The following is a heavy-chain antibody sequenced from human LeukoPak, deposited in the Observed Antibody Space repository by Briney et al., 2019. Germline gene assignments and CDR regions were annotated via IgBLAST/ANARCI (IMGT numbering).Heavy chain of an antibody. V-gene: IGHV3-30*18. D-gene: IGHD1-26*01. J-gene: IGHJ6*02. CDR1: GFTFSSYG. CDR2: ISYDGSNK. CDR3: AKVGATNYYYYGMDV. Sequence: GGSLRLSCAASGFTFSSYGMHWVRQVPGKGLEWVAVISYDGSNKYYADSVKGRFTISRDNSKNTLYLQMNSLRAEDTAVYYCAKVGATNYYYYGMDVWGQGTTVTVSS.